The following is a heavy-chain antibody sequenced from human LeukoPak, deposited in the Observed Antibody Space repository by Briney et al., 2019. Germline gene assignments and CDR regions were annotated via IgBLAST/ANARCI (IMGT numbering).Heavy chain of an antibody. Sequence: GGSLRLSCAASGFSFSTYWIHWVRQVPGTGLVWVSRTNTDGSITDYADSVKGRFTISRDNAKDTLYLQTNSLRPEDTAVYYCGRDLGGRGGAWGQGTLVTVSS. CDR2: TNTDGSIT. CDR1: GFSFSTYW. CDR3: GRDLGGRGGA. V-gene: IGHV3-74*01. D-gene: IGHD1-26*01. J-gene: IGHJ5*02.